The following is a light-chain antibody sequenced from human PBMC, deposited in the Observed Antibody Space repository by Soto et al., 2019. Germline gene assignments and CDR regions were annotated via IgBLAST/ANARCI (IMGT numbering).Light chain of an antibody. CDR3: SSYTSRSTAV. CDR2: EVN. CDR1: SSDVGGYNY. V-gene: IGLV2-14*01. J-gene: IGLJ1*01. Sequence: QSVLTHPASVSGSPGQSITISCTGTSSDVGGYNYVSWYQQHPGKAPKLMIYEVNYRPSGVSNRFSGSKSGNTASLTISGLQTEDEADYYCSSYTSRSTAVFGTGTKVTVL.